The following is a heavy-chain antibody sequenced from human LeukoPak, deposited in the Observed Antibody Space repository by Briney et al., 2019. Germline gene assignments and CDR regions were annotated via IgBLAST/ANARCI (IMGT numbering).Heavy chain of an antibody. CDR2: IKQDGSEK. D-gene: IGHD3-10*01. J-gene: IGHJ4*02. CDR3: ARSHRSFASGSGDF. V-gene: IGHV3-7*05. Sequence: GGSLRLSCAASRFTFSDYWMSWVRQAPGKGLEWVANIKQDGSEKYYVDSVKGRFTISRDNAKNSLYLRMNSLRAEDTAVYYCARSHRSFASGSGDFWGQGTLVTVSS. CDR1: RFTFSDYW.